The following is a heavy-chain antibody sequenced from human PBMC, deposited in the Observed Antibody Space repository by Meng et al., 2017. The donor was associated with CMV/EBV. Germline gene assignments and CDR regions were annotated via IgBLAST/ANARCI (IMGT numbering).Heavy chain of an antibody. CDR1: GFTFSSYA. V-gene: IGHV3-30*04. CDR2: IPYDGSNK. J-gene: IGHJ4*02. Sequence: GESLKISCAASGFTFSSYAMHWVRQAPGKGLEWVAVIPYDGSNKYYADSVKGRFTISRDNSKNTLYLQMNSLRAEDTAVYYCARDRSSYEYYFDYWGQGTLVTVSS. CDR3: ARDRSSYEYYFDY. D-gene: IGHD5-18*01.